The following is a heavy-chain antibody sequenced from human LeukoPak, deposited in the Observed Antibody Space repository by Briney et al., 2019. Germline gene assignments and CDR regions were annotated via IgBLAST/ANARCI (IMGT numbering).Heavy chain of an antibody. CDR3: ARAGGSTVSHSDY. V-gene: IGHV3-21*01. CDR1: GITFSNYA. Sequence: GGSLRLSCVASGITFSNYAVSWVRQAPEKGLDWVSVISGSAHKIRYADSVKGRFTISKDNAKNSLYLQMNSLRAEDTAVYYCARAGGSTVSHSDYWGQGTLVTVSS. D-gene: IGHD4-17*01. J-gene: IGHJ4*02. CDR2: ISGSAHKI.